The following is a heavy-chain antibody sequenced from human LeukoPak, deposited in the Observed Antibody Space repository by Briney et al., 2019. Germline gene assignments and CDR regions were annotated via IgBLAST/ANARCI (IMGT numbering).Heavy chain of an antibody. V-gene: IGHV3-66*01. CDR3: ARAPPFSDTFYDLDY. D-gene: IGHD2/OR15-2a*01. CDR2: IYSGGST. J-gene: IGHJ4*02. Sequence: GGPLRLSCAASGXTVSSNYMSWVRQAPGKGLEWVSVIYSGGSTYYADSVKGRFTISRDNSKNTLYLQMNSLRAEDTAVYYCARAPPFSDTFYDLDYWGQGTLVTVSS. CDR1: GXTVSSNY.